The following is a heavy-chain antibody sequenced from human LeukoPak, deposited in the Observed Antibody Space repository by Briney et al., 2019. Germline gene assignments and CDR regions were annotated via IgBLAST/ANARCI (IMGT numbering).Heavy chain of an antibody. J-gene: IGHJ4*02. V-gene: IGHV4-39*07. CDR3: ARTLRDGYNGFDY. Sequence: NSSETLSLTCTVSGGSIISGSKYWGWIRQAPGTGLEWIGSIYYSGTTYYNPSLKSRVTISVDTSKNQFSLKLSSVTAADTAVYYCARTLRDGYNGFDYWGQGTLVTVSS. CDR2: IYYSGTT. CDR1: GGSIISGSKY. D-gene: IGHD5-24*01.